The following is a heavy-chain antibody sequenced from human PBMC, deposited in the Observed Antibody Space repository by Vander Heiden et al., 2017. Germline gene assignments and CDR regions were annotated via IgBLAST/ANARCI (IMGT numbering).Heavy chain of an antibody. V-gene: IGHV4-4*07. J-gene: IGHJ2*01. CDR3: ARVSGSYYTWYFDL. CDR2: IYTSGST. Sequence: QVQLQESGPGLVKPSETLSLTCPVPGVSISSYYWSWIRQPAGKGLEGIGLIYTSGSTNYNPSLKSRVTMSVDTSKNQFALKLSSVTAADAAVYYCARVSGSYYTWYFDLWGRGTLVTVSS. CDR1: GVSISSYY. D-gene: IGHD1-26*01.